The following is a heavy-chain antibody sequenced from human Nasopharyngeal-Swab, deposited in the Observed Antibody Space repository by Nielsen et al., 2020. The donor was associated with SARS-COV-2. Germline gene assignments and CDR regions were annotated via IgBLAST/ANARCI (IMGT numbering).Heavy chain of an antibody. CDR3: AKEIEMARRVYAFDI. CDR1: GFTFDDYA. D-gene: IGHD5-24*01. J-gene: IGHJ3*02. CDR2: IRWNSGSI. V-gene: IGHV3-9*01. Sequence: SCAASGFTFDDYAMHWVRQGPGKGLEWVSGIRWNSGSIDYADSVKGRFTISRDNAKNSLNLQMNSLRVEDTALYYCAKEIEMARRVYAFDIWGQGTMVTVSS.